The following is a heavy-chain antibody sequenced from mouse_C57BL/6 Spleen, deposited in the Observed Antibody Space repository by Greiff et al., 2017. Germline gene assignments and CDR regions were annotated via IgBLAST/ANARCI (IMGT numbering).Heavy chain of an antibody. J-gene: IGHJ4*01. CDR1: GFTFSDYY. D-gene: IGHD4-1*01. V-gene: IGHV5-16*01. CDR3: AREGWDDAMDY. CDR2: INYDGSST. Sequence: EVMLVESEGGLVQPGSSMKLSCTASGFTFSDYYMAWVRQVPEKGLDWVANINYDGSSTYYLDSLKSRFIISRDNAKNILYLQMSSLKSEDTATYYCAREGWDDAMDYWGQGTSVTVSS.